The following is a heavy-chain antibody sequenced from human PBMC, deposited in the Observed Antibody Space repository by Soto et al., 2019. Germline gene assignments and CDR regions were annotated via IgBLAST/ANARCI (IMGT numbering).Heavy chain of an antibody. Sequence: ASVKVSCKTSGYTFTDHYVHWVRQAPGQGLEWLGWINPFSGGAKYPQRFKDKVSMTADTSISTVYMYLTSLTSDDTAIYYCARSTGTYSLDFWGQGTLVTVSS. CDR2: INPFSGGA. CDR1: GYTFTDHY. V-gene: IGHV1-2*02. D-gene: IGHD3-10*01. J-gene: IGHJ4*02. CDR3: ARSTGTYSLDF.